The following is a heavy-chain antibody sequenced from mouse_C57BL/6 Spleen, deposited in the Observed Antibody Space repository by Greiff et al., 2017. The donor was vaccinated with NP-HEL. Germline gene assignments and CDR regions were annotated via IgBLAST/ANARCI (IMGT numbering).Heavy chain of an antibody. D-gene: IGHD2-4*01. CDR3: ARSVLRQGFGG. J-gene: IGHJ2*01. CDR1: GYTFTSYW. CDR2: IDPSDSYT. V-gene: IGHV1-69*01. Sequence: QVQLQQPGAELVMPGASVKLSCKASGYTFTSYWMHWVKQRPGQGLEWIGEIDPSDSYTNYNQKFKGKSTLTVDKSSSTAYIQLSSLTSEDSAVYYCARSVLRQGFGGWGQGTTLTVSS.